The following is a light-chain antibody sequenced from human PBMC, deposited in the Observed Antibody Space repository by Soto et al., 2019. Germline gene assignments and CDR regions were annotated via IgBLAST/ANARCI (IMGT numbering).Light chain of an antibody. Sequence: IQMTQSPSSRSSSLGDRVTITCRASQGISNYLAWYQQKPGKVPKLLIYAASTMESGAPARFSGSGSGTDVTITISSLKQEDFAAYYGLQDYNSPCTFGRGTKVDIK. CDR3: LQDYNSPCT. J-gene: IGKJ1*01. CDR2: AAS. CDR1: QGISNY. V-gene: IGKV1-27*01.